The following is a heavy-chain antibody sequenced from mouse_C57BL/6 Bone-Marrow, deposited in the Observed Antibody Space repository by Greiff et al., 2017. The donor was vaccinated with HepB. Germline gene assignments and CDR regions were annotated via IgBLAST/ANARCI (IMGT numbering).Heavy chain of an antibody. D-gene: IGHD1-1*01. CDR1: GYTFTSYW. J-gene: IGHJ3*01. CDR2: IDPSDSYT. CDR3: AFITTEGGFAY. V-gene: IGHV1-69*01. Sequence: QVQLQQSGAELVMPGASVKLSCKASGYTFTSYWMHWVKQRPGQGLEWIGEIDPSDSYTNYNQKFKGKSTLTVDKSSSTAYMQLSSLTSEDSAVYYCAFITTEGGFAYWGQGTLVTVSA.